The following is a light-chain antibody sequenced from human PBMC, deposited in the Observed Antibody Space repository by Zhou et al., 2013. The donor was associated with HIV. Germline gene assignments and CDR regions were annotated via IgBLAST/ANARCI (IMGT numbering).Light chain of an antibody. V-gene: IGKV1-27*01. Sequence: QLTQSPSSLSASVGDRVTITCRASQDIKSYLAWYQQKPGKAPKLLIYAASTLQSGVPSRFSGSGSGTDFTLTISGLQPDDCASYFCQQYNTYPITFGQGTRLDI. J-gene: IGKJ5*01. CDR2: AAS. CDR1: QDIKSY. CDR3: QQYNTYPIT.